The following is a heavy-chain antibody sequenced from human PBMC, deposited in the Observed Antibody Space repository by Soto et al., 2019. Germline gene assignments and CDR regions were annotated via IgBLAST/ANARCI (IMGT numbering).Heavy chain of an antibody. J-gene: IGHJ6*02. V-gene: IGHV4-4*02. CDR1: GNSMSSSNW. D-gene: IGHD3-10*01. CDR2: AHHSGRT. Sequence: SETLSLTCSVSGNSMSSSNWWNWVRQPPGKGLEWIGEAHHSGRTNYNPSLKDRVTLSMDTSKRQFSLQMRSVTAADTAVYYCVRQGIGNLHGLVDIWGRGTTVTVS. CDR3: VRQGIGNLHGLVDI.